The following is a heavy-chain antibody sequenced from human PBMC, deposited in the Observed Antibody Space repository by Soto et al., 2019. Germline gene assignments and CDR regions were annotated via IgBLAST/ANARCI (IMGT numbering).Heavy chain of an antibody. CDR1: GFTFSSYG. CDR3: AKVSSPHGYSYGYPPRYFDY. V-gene: IGHV3-30*18. CDR2: ISYDGSNK. J-gene: IGHJ4*02. Sequence: GGSLRLSCAASGFTFSSYGMHWVRQAPGKGLEWVAVISYDGSNKYYADSVKGRFTISRDNSKNTLYLQMNSLRAEDTAVYYCAKVSSPHGYSYGYPPRYFDYWGQGTLVTVSS. D-gene: IGHD5-18*01.